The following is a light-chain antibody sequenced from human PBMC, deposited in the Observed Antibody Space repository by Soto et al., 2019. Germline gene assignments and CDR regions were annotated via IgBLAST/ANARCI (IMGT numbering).Light chain of an antibody. Sequence: EIVLTQSPGTLPLSPGERATLSCRASQSVYSSYLAWYQQKPGQAPRLLIYDASNRATGIPARFSGSGSGTDFTLTISSLEPEDFAVYYCQQRSNWPSITFGQGTRLEIK. CDR1: QSVYSSY. V-gene: IGKV3-11*01. CDR2: DAS. J-gene: IGKJ5*01. CDR3: QQRSNWPSIT.